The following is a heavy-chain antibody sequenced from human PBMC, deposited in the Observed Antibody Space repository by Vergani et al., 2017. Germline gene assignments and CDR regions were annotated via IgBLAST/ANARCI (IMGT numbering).Heavy chain of an antibody. J-gene: IGHJ3*02. V-gene: IGHV3-7*01. CDR1: GFTFSSYW. CDR3: ARAAYCGGDCYYFDAFDI. CDR2: IKQDGSEK. D-gene: IGHD2-21*02. Sequence: EVQLVESGGGLVQPGGSLRLSCAASGFTFSSYWMSWVRQAPGKGLEWVANIKQDGSEKYYVDSVKGRFTISRDNAKNSLYLQMNSLRAEDTAVYYCARAAYCGGDCYYFDAFDIWGQGTMVTVSS.